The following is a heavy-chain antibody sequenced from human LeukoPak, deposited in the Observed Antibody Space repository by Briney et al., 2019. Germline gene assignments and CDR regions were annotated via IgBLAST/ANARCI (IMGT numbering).Heavy chain of an antibody. V-gene: IGHV4-59*01. Sequence: SETLSLTCTVSGGSISSYYWSWIRQPPGKGLEWIGYIYYSGSTNYNPSLKSRVTISVDTSKNQFSLKLSSVTAADTAVYYCARDLELELPGGCAFDIWGQGTMVTVSS. CDR1: GGSISSYY. D-gene: IGHD1-7*01. J-gene: IGHJ3*02. CDR2: IYYSGST. CDR3: ARDLELELPGGCAFDI.